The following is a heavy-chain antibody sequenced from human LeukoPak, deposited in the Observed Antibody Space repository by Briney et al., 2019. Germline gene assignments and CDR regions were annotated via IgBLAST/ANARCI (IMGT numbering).Heavy chain of an antibody. CDR3: AERGAEVGATIAPGDY. CDR2: ISGSGGST. CDR1: GFTFSSYA. J-gene: IGHJ4*02. V-gene: IGHV3-23*01. D-gene: IGHD1-26*01. Sequence: GASLRLSCAASGFTFSSYAMSWVRQAPGKGLEWVSGISGSGGSTYYADSVKGRFTISRDSSKNTLYLQMNSLRAEDTAVYYCAERGAEVGATIAPGDYWGQGTLVTVSS.